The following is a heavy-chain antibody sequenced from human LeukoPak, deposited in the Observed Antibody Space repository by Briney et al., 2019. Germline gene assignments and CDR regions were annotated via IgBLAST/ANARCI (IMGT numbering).Heavy chain of an antibody. Sequence: QPGGSLRLSCAASGFTFSSYSMNWVRQAPGKGLEWVSYISSSSSTIYYADSVKGRFTISRDNAKNSLYLQMNSLRVEDTAVYYCARDMKYYDSSGYYYVVRGMFDYWGQGTLVTVSS. CDR2: ISSSSSTI. D-gene: IGHD3-22*01. CDR1: GFTFSSYS. V-gene: IGHV3-48*01. CDR3: ARDMKYYDSSGYYYVVRGMFDY. J-gene: IGHJ4*02.